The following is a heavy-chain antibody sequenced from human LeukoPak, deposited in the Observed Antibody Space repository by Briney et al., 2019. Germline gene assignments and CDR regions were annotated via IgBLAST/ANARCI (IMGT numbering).Heavy chain of an antibody. J-gene: IGHJ4*02. CDR2: IYYNGST. CDR3: ARGLRTYSSSGEGFDY. CDR1: GDSVISASNY. Sequence: PSETLSLTCTVSGDSVISASNYWSWIRQPPGKGLEWIGYIYYNGSTNYNPSLKSRVTMSVDTSKNQFSLNLSSVTAADTAVYYCARGLRTYSSSGEGFDYWGQGTLVTVSS. D-gene: IGHD6-6*01. V-gene: IGHV4-61*01.